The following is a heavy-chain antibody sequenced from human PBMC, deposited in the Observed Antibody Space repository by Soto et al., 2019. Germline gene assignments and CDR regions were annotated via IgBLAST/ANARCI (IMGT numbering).Heavy chain of an antibody. J-gene: IGHJ3*02. D-gene: IGHD3-22*01. CDR3: AKSGSSGYYLIPSAFDI. Sequence: PGGSLRLSCAASGFTFSNYAMSWVRQAPGKGLEWVSSFSGSGGTTYYADSVKGRFTISRDNSKNTLYLQMNSLRAEDTAVYYCAKSGSSGYYLIPSAFDIWGQGTLVTVSS. V-gene: IGHV3-23*01. CDR1: GFTFSNYA. CDR2: FSGSGGTT.